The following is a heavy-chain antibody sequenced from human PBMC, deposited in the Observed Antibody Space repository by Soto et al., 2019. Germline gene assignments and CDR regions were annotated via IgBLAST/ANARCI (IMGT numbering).Heavy chain of an antibody. D-gene: IGHD6-13*01. CDR3: ARGAPHRRFSISWTDKGPAKKNWFDP. Sequence: SEILCLTYAVYGGTIRGYYWSWIRQPQGKGLEWIGEINHSGSTNYNPSLKSRVTISVDTSKNQFSLKLSSVTAADTAVYYCARGAPHRRFSISWTDKGPAKKNWFDPWGQGTLVTVSS. CDR2: INHSGST. J-gene: IGHJ5*02. V-gene: IGHV4-34*01. CDR1: GGTIRGYY.